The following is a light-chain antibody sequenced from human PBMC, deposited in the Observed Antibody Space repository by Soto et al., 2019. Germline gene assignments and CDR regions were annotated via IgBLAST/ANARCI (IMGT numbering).Light chain of an antibody. Sequence: DIQMTQSPSSLSASVGDRVTITCRASQSIKNFLNWYQQKPGKAPNLLIFAASSLQSGVPSRFSGSGSGTDFTLTISSLQSEDFAVYYCQQYDDWPLTFGGGTKVEIK. CDR2: AAS. CDR3: QQYDDWPLT. V-gene: IGKV1-39*01. J-gene: IGKJ4*01. CDR1: QSIKNF.